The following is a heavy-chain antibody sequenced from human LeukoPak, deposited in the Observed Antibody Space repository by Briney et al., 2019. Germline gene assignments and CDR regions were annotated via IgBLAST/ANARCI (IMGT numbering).Heavy chain of an antibody. Sequence: ASVKVSCKASGYTFTGYYMHWVRQAPGQGLEWMGWINPNSGGTNYAQKFQGRVTMTRDTSISTAYMELSRLRSDDTAVYYRARARRLGGDGYDYVWGSYRYMWDDAFDIWGQGTMVTVSS. CDR1: GYTFTGYY. CDR3: ARARRLGGDGYDYVWGSYRYMWDDAFDI. D-gene: IGHD3-16*02. V-gene: IGHV1-2*02. CDR2: INPNSGGT. J-gene: IGHJ3*02.